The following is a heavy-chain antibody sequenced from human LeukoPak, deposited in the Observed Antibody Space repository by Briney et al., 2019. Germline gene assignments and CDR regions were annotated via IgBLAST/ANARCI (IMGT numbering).Heavy chain of an antibody. CDR1: GFTFSSFA. J-gene: IGHJ4*02. CDR2: ISTSGGST. Sequence: GGSLRLSCAASGFTFSSFAMSWVRQAPGKGLEWVSAISTSGGSTNYADSVKGRFTISRDNSKNTLYLQINSLRAEDTAVYYCTKQLRYCTTGTCYFDYWGQGTLVTVSS. CDR3: TKQLRYCTTGTCYFDY. D-gene: IGHD2-8*01. V-gene: IGHV3-23*01.